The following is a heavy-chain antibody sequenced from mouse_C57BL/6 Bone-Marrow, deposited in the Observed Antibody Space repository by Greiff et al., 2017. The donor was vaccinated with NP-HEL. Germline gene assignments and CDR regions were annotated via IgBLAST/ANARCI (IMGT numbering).Heavy chain of an antibody. CDR2: ISDGGSYT. Sequence: EVKVVESGGGLVKPGGSLKLSCAASGFTFSSYAMSWVRQTPEKRLEWVATISDGGSYTYYPDNVQGRFTISRDNAKNNLYLQMSHLKSEDTAMYYGARDTPSSTPYWYCDVGGTGTTVTVSS. CDR1: GFTFSSYA. D-gene: IGHD2-1*01. V-gene: IGHV5-4*01. CDR3: ARDTPSSTPYWYCDV. J-gene: IGHJ1*03.